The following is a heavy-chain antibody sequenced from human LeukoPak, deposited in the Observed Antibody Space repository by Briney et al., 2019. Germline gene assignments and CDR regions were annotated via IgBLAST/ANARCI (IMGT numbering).Heavy chain of an antibody. CDR1: GFTFSDYY. D-gene: IGHD3-22*01. CDR3: ARVRYDRSGDPFDI. CDR2: INPNSGGA. V-gene: IGHV1-2*02. Sequence: ASVKVSCKASGFTFSDYYIHWIRQAPGQGLEWVGWINPNSGGANYGQNFRGRVTMTRDTSISTAFMGLTRLRSDDTAVYYCARVRYDRSGDPFDIWGQGTTVTVSS. J-gene: IGHJ3*02.